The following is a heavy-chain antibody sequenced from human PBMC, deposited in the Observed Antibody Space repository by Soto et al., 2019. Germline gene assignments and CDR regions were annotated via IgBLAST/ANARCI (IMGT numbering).Heavy chain of an antibody. J-gene: IGHJ3*02. D-gene: IGHD3-16*02. CDR1: GYTFTSYD. CDR3: ARVIWAGWDAFDI. Sequence: ASVKVSCKASGYTFTSYDINWVRQATGQGLEWMGWMNPKSGNTGYAQKFQGRVTMTRNTSISTAYMELSSLRSEDTAVYYCARVIWAGWDAFDIWGQGTMVTDSS. CDR2: MNPKSGNT. V-gene: IGHV1-8*01.